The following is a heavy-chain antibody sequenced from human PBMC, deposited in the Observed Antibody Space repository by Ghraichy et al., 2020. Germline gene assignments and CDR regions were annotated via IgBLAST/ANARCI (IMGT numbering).Heavy chain of an antibody. Sequence: GGSLRLSCAASGFTFSSYWMSWVRQAPGKGLEWVANIKQDGSEKYYVDSVKGRFTISRDNAKNSLYLQMNSLRAEDTAVYYCASGGEQWLVVPMRIDYWGQGTLVTVSS. D-gene: IGHD6-19*01. V-gene: IGHV3-7*03. CDR3: ASGGEQWLVVPMRIDY. CDR2: IKQDGSEK. J-gene: IGHJ4*02. CDR1: GFTFSSYW.